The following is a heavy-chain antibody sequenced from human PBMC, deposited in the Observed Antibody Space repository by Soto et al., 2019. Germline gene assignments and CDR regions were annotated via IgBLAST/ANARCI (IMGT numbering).Heavy chain of an antibody. V-gene: IGHV1-18*01. CDR1: GYTFTSYG. CDR2: ISAYNGNT. Sequence: DSLKVSCKASGYTFTSYGISWVRQAPGQGLEWMGWISAYNGNTNYAQKLQGRVTMTTDTSTSTAYMELRSLRSDDTAVYYCAREETAMVMNYWGQGTLVTVSS. D-gene: IGHD5-18*01. J-gene: IGHJ4*02. CDR3: AREETAMVMNY.